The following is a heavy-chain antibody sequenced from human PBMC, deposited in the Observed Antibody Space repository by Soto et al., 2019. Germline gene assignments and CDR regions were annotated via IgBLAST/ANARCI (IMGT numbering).Heavy chain of an antibody. CDR3: ARERALSWGAVAGTEYYGMDV. Sequence: ASVKVSCKASGYTFTSYGISWVRQAPGQGLEWMGWINPNSGGTNYAQKFQGWVTMTRDTSISTAYMELSRLRSDDTAVYYCARERALSWGAVAGTEYYGMDVWGQGTTVTVSS. D-gene: IGHD6-19*01. J-gene: IGHJ6*02. CDR2: INPNSGGT. V-gene: IGHV1-2*04. CDR1: GYTFTSYG.